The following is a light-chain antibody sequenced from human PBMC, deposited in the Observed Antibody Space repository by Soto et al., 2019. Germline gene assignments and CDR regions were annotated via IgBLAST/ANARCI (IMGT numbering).Light chain of an antibody. J-gene: IGLJ1*01. V-gene: IGLV2-14*01. Sequence: QSALTQPASVSASPGQSITISCTGTSSDVGGHNYVSWYQQHPGKAPKLMIYEVTNRPSGVSNRFSGSKSGNTASLTISGLQAEDEADYYCSSYPGSNTRVFGTGTKVTVL. CDR3: SSYPGSNTRV. CDR1: SSDVGGHNY. CDR2: EVT.